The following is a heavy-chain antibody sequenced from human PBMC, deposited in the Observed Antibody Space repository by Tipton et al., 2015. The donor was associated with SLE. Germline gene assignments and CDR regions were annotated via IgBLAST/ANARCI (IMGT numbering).Heavy chain of an antibody. CDR3: ARSNYDYIWGSYRASAAADAFDI. J-gene: IGHJ3*02. CDR1: GGSFSGYY. Sequence: TLSLTCAVYGGSFSGYYWSWIRQPPGKGLEWIGEINHIGSTNYNPSLKSRVTISVDTSKNQFSLKLSSVTAADTAVYYCARSNYDYIWGSYRASAAADAFDIWGQGTMVTVSS. D-gene: IGHD3-16*02. CDR2: INHIGST. V-gene: IGHV4-34*01.